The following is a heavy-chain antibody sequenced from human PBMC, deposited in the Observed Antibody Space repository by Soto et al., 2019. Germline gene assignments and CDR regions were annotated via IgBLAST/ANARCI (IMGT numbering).Heavy chain of an antibody. CDR1: GGTFSRYS. V-gene: IGHV1-69*12. CDR2: IIPVFGTA. Sequence: QVQLVQSGAEVKKPGSSVKVSCKASGGTFSRYSISWVRQAPGQGLEWMGGIIPVFGTANYAQKFQGRVTFTADESTSTVYMELSSLTSDDTAVYLCASCLVTTYFYYYGMDVWGQGTTVTVSS. D-gene: IGHD4-17*01. J-gene: IGHJ6*02. CDR3: ASCLVTTYFYYYGMDV.